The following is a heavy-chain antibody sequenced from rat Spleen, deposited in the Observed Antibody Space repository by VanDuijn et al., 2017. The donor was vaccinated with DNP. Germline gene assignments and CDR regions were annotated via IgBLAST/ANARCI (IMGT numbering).Heavy chain of an antibody. Sequence: EVQLQESGSGLVKPSQSLSLTCSVTGYSITSNYWGWIRKFPGNKMEYIGHISYSGSTNYNPSLKSRISITRDTSNNPFFLHLNSVTSEDTATYYCARWTRYFDYWGQGVMVTVSS. CDR3: ARWTRYFDY. V-gene: IGHV3-1*01. D-gene: IGHD1-7*01. CDR1: GYSITSNY. J-gene: IGHJ2*01. CDR2: ISYSGST.